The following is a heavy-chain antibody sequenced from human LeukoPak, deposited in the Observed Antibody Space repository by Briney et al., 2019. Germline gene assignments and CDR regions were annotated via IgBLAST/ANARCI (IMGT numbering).Heavy chain of an antibody. V-gene: IGHV3-23*01. CDR1: GFTFTSYA. CDR2: ISPSGGST. J-gene: IGHJ2*01. Sequence: GGSLRLSCAASGFTFTSYAMSWVRQAPGKGLEWVSAISPSGGSTYYPDSVKGRFTISRDNSKNTLYLQVDSLRAEDTAVYICAKEPTSRGSGRGYFDLWGRGTLVTVPS. D-gene: IGHD6-19*01. CDR3: AKEPTSRGSGRGYFDL.